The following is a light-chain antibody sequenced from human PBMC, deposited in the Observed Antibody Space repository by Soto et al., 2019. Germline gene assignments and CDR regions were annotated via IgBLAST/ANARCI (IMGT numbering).Light chain of an antibody. CDR2: EVT. J-gene: IGLJ1*01. CDR1: HSDVGSYNL. Sequence: QSALTQPASVSGSPRQSITISCTGTHSDVGSYNLVSWFQQHPGKAPKLVISEVTKRPSGVSDRFSGSKSGNTASLTISGLQAEDEADYYCFSFTTDWTHVFGTGTKVTVL. V-gene: IGLV2-23*02. CDR3: FSFTTDWTHV.